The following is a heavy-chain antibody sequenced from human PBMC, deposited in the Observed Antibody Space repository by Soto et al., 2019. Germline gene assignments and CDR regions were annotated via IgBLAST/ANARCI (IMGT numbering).Heavy chain of an antibody. J-gene: IGHJ4*02. Sequence: PSETVSLTCTVSGGSISSYYWSWIRQPPGKGLEWIGFIYNSGSTNYNPSLKSRVTISMDTSRNQFSLILSSVTAADTAVYYCARAPYGSGTKPYYFDYWGQGTLVTVSS. V-gene: IGHV4-59*01. D-gene: IGHD3-10*01. CDR1: GGSISSYY. CDR3: ARAPYGSGTKPYYFDY. CDR2: IYNSGST.